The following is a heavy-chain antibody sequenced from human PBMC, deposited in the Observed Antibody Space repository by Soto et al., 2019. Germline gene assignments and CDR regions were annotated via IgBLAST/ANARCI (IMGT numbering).Heavy chain of an antibody. D-gene: IGHD2-2*01. Sequence: GGSLRLSCAASGFTFGSYSMNWVRQAPGKGLEWVSSISSSSSYIYYADSVKGRFTISRDNAKNSLYLQMNSLRAEDTAVYYCARGGGGYCSSTSCLPYGMDVWGQGTTVTVSS. V-gene: IGHV3-21*01. J-gene: IGHJ6*02. CDR2: ISSSSSYI. CDR3: ARGGGGYCSSTSCLPYGMDV. CDR1: GFTFGSYS.